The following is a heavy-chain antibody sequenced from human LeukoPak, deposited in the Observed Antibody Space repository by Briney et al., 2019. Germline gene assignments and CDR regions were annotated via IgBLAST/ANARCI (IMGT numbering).Heavy chain of an antibody. J-gene: IGHJ4*02. CDR1: GYSFTSYW. CDR2: IYPGDSDT. D-gene: IGHD6-13*01. V-gene: IGHV5-51*01. Sequence: GESLKIFCQGSGYSFTSYWIGWVRQMPGKGLEGMGIIYPGDSDTRYSPSFQGQVTISADKSISTAYLKWRSLKASDAAMYYCARHVSRTSSSWYYDYWGQGTLVTVSS. CDR3: ARHVSRTSSSWYYDY.